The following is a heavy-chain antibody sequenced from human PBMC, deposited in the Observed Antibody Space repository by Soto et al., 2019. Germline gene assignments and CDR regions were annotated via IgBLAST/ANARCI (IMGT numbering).Heavy chain of an antibody. CDR3: ARESEDLTSKFDY. V-gene: IGHV3-21*06. CDR2: ISSTTNYI. J-gene: IGHJ4*02. Sequence: SLRLSCAASGFTFTRYSMNWVRQAPGKGLEWVSSISSTTNYIYYGDSMKGRFTISRDNAKNSLYLEMNSLRAEDTAVYYCARESEDLTSKFDYWHQGTLVTVSS. CDR1: GFTFTRYS.